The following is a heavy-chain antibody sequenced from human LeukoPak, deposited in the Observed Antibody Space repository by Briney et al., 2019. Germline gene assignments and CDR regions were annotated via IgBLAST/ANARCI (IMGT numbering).Heavy chain of an antibody. Sequence: GGSLRLSCAASGFIFSRSAMSWVRQAPGKGPGWVSGVSAGGDDTYYADSVKGRFTIARDNSKNTLYLQMNTLRAEDTAVYYCAKVEYCTSTSCYRGGGFDYWGQGTLVTVSS. V-gene: IGHV3-23*01. D-gene: IGHD2-2*02. CDR2: VSAGGDDT. CDR1: GFIFSRSA. J-gene: IGHJ4*02. CDR3: AKVEYCTSTSCYRGGGFDY.